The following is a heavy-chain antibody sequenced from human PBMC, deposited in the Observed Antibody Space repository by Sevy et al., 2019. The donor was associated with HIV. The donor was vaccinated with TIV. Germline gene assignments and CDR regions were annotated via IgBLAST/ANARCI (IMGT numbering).Heavy chain of an antibody. Sequence: GGSLRLSCAASGFPFSKYAMTWVRQAPGKGLEWVSIISGSDGTTYYADPVKGRFTISRDNAKNTLYLQMNSLRAEDTAIYYCAKDGGRVGTTYYYYGMDVWGQGTTVTVSS. J-gene: IGHJ6*02. D-gene: IGHD1-26*01. CDR3: AKDGGRVGTTYYYYGMDV. CDR1: GFPFSKYA. CDR2: ISGSDGTT. V-gene: IGHV3-23*01.